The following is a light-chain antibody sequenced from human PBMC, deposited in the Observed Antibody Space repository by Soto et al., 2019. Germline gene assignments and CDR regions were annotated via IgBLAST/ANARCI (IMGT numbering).Light chain of an antibody. Sequence: QSALTQPASVSGSPGQSITISCSGTSSDVGGYNYVSWYQQHPGKAPKLMIYEVNNRPSGVSNRFSGSKSGNTASLTISGLQAEDEADYYCSSYTTRSTVFGTGTKVTVL. J-gene: IGLJ1*01. V-gene: IGLV2-14*01. CDR3: SSYTTRSTV. CDR1: SSDVGGYNY. CDR2: EVN.